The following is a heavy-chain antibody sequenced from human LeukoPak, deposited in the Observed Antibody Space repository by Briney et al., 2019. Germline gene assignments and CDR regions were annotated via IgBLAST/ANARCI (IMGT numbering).Heavy chain of an antibody. V-gene: IGHV4-59*12. CDR2: TDYSGSA. J-gene: IGHJ4*02. CDR3: ARGLRYDY. Sequence: SETLSLTCTVSGGSISSYYWSWIRQSPGKGLEWIGYTDYSGSAYYNPSLKSRVTISVDTAKNQFSLKLSSVTAADTAVYYCARGLRYDYWGQGTLVTVSS. CDR1: GGSISSYY.